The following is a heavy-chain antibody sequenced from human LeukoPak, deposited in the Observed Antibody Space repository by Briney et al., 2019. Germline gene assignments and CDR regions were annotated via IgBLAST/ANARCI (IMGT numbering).Heavy chain of an antibody. CDR3: ARATAGDVDY. D-gene: IGHD3-16*01. CDR2: ISAYNGDT. J-gene: IGHJ4*02. CDR1: GYTFTSYG. Sequence: SVKVSCKASGYTFTSYGIRWVRQAPGQGLEWMGWISAYNGDTNYAQKLQGRVTMTTDTSTTTVYMELRSLRSDDTAMYFCARATAGDVDYWDQGTLVTVSS. V-gene: IGHV1-18*04.